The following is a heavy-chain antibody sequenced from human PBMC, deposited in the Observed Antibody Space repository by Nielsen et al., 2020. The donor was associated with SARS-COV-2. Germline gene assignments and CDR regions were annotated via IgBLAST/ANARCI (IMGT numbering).Heavy chain of an antibody. D-gene: IGHD6-13*01. CDR2: ISWNSGSI. CDR1: GFTFDDYA. V-gene: IGHV3-9*01. CDR3: AKDESYSYSSCWIDY. J-gene: IGHJ4*02. Sequence: GGSLRLSCAASGFTFDDYAMHWVRQAPGKGLEWVSGISWNSGSIGYADSVKGRFTISRDNAKNSLYLQMNSLRAEDTALYYCAKDESYSYSSCWIDYWGQGTLVTVSS.